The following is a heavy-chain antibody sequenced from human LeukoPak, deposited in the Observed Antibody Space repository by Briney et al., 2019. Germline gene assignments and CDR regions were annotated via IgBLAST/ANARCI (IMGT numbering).Heavy chain of an antibody. D-gene: IGHD2-2*01. CDR2: LYSGGIT. J-gene: IGHJ4*02. V-gene: IGHV3-66*04. Sequence: GGSLRLSCAASGFTVSNNYMSWVRQAPGKGLEWVSVLYSGGITYYADSGKGRFSISKDNAKITLYIQMNSLRAEDTAVYYCARHRGYCCSTSCYPYYFDYWGQGTLVTVSS. CDR1: GFTVSNNY. CDR3: ARHRGYCCSTSCYPYYFDY.